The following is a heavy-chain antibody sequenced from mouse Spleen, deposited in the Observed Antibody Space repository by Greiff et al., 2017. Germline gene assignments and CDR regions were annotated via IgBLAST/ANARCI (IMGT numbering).Heavy chain of an antibody. Sequence: EVQGVESGGGLVQPGGSLSLSCAASGFTFTDYYMSWVRQPPGKALEWLGFIRNKANGYTTEYSASVKGRFTISRDNSQSILYLQMNALRAEDSATYYCARYNITTSMDYWGQGTSVTVSS. J-gene: IGHJ4*01. V-gene: IGHV7-3*01. CDR2: IRNKANGYTT. D-gene: IGHD1-1*01. CDR1: GFTFTDYY. CDR3: ARYNITTSMDY.